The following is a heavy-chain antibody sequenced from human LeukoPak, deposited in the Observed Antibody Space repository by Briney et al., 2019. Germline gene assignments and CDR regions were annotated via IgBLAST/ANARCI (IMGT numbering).Heavy chain of an antibody. J-gene: IGHJ4*02. D-gene: IGHD5/OR15-5a*01. CDR2: ISTSGST. CDR3: ARVALSGLYYFDN. CDR1: GGSTSNYY. V-gene: IGHV4-4*07. Sequence: SETLSLTCTVSGGSTSNYYWSWIRQPAGKGLEWIGRISTSGSTNYNPSLKSRVTISVDKSRNQFSLKLSSVTAADTAVYYCARVALSGLYYFDNWGQGTLVTVSS.